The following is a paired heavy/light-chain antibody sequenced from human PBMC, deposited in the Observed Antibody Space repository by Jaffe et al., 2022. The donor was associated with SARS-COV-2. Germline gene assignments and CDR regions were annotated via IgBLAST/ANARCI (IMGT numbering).Heavy chain of an antibody. CDR2: IWHDGSEK. CDR3: AREKSLDYSNKLDGMDV. CDR1: GFTFSSSG. V-gene: IGHV3-33*01. Sequence: QVELVESGGGVVQPGRSLRLSCAASGFTFSSSGMYWVRQAPGKGLEWVAVIWHDGSEKYYPDSVKGRFTISRDNSKNTLYLQMNSLTAEDTAVYYCAREKSLDYSNKLDGMDVWGQGTTVIVSS. D-gene: IGHD4-4*01. J-gene: IGHJ6*02.
Light chain of an antibody. CDR3: QQYDSLPLT. CDR1: QDISKY. J-gene: IGKJ4*01. Sequence: DIQMTQSPSSLSASVGDRVTITCQASQDISKYLNWYQQKPGKAPKLLIYGASNVETGVPSRFSGSGSATHFIFTITSLQPEDIATYYCQQYDSLPLTFGGGTKVEIK. V-gene: IGKV1-33*01. CDR2: GAS.